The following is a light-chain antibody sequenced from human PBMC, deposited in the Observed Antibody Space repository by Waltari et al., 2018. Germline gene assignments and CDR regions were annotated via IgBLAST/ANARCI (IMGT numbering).Light chain of an antibody. J-gene: IGKJ1*01. V-gene: IGKV4-1*01. CDR1: QSVLYSSNNKNH. CDR3: QQYYSLPWT. Sequence: DIVMTQSPDSLAVSLGERATINCKSSQSVLYSSNNKNHLAWYQQKPGQPSKLLVYWASTRESGVPDRFSGSGSGTDFNLTISSLQAEDVAVYYCQQYYSLPWTFGQGTKVEIK. CDR2: WAS.